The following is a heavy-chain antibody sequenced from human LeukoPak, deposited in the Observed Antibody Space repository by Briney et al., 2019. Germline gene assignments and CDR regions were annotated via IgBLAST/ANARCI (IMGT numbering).Heavy chain of an antibody. CDR2: ISYDGSNK. J-gene: IGHJ4*02. CDR1: GFTFSSYA. CDR3: ASPAESPAPLDY. V-gene: IGHV3-30-3*01. Sequence: PGRSLRLSCAASGFTFSSYAMHWVRQAPGKGLEWVAVISYDGSNKYYADSVKGRFTISRDNSKNTLYLQMNSLRAEDTAVYYCASPAESPAPLDYWGQGTLVTVSS. D-gene: IGHD6-25*01.